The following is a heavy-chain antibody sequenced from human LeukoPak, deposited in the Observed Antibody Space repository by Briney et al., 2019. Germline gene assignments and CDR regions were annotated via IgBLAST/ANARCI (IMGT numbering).Heavy chain of an antibody. CDR2: IYYSGST. Sequence: SETLSLTCTVSGGSISSYYWSWIRQPPGKGLEWIGYIYYSGSTNYNPSLKSRVTMSVDPSKNQFSLKVSSVTTADTAVYYCARKDGDIWGQGTMVTVSS. V-gene: IGHV4-59*12. CDR3: ARKDGDI. J-gene: IGHJ3*02. CDR1: GGSISSYY. D-gene: IGHD5-24*01.